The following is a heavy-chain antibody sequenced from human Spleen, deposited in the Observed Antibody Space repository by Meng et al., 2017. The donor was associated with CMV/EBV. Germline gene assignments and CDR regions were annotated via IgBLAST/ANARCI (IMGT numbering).Heavy chain of an antibody. D-gene: IGHD3-3*01. CDR3: ARLIHITIFASGLDV. V-gene: IGHV3-11*04. CDR1: GFTFSDYY. J-gene: IGHJ6*02. CDR2: INSNSDTI. Sequence: GGSLRLSCAASGFTFSDYYMSWIRQAPGKGLEWISYINSNSDTIYYADSVKGRFTISRDNAKNSQYLDMNNLRAEDSAVYYCARLIHITIFASGLDVWGPGTTVTVSS.